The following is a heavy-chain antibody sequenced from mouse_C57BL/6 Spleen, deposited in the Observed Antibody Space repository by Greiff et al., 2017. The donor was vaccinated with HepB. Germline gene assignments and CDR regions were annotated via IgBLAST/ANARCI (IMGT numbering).Heavy chain of an antibody. V-gene: IGHV1-85*01. J-gene: IGHJ3*01. Sequence: VQLVESGPELVKPGASVQLSCKASGYTFTSYDINWVKQRPGKGLEWIGWIYPRDGSTKYNEKFKGKATLTVDTSSSTAYRELHSLTSEDSAVYFCARGYGYDDWGQGTLVTVSA. CDR2: IYPRDGST. CDR1: GYTFTSYD. D-gene: IGHD2-2*01. CDR3: ARGYGYDD.